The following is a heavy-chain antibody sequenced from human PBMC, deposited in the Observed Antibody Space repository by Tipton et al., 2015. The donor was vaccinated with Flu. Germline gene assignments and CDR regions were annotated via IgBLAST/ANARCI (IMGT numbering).Heavy chain of an antibody. CDR1: GDSISSGTYY. Sequence: TLSLTCTVSGDSISSGTYYWSWIRQPPGKGLEWMGNIYYSGSTNYNPSLKSRVTISVDTSKNQFSLKLSSVTAADTAVYYCARDLGRPHSTRGNYYYGMDVWGQGTTVTVSS. J-gene: IGHJ6*02. V-gene: IGHV4-61*01. CDR2: IYYSGST. D-gene: IGHD2-2*01. CDR3: ARDLGRPHSTRGNYYYGMDV.